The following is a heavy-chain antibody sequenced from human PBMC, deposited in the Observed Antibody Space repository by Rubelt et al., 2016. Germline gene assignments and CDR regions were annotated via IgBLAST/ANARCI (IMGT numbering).Heavy chain of an antibody. CDR2: ISHSGST. J-gene: IGHJ4*01. Sequence: QVQLQQWGAGLLKPSETLFLPCAVYGGSFSGYYWNWIRQPPGKGLEWIGQISHSGSTNYNPSLKSRVTMSVDTYKNQSSLKLSPVTAADTAVYYCARTQMISFGGPIVIPGATDFWGHGILVTVSS. D-gene: IGHD3-16*02. CDR1: GGSFSGYY. V-gene: IGHV4-34*01. CDR3: ARTQMISFGGPIVIPGATDF.